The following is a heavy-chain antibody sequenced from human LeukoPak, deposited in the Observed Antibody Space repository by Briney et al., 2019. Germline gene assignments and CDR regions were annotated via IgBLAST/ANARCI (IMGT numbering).Heavy chain of an antibody. CDR3: ARDNYSSSSGDY. CDR2: INPNSGGT. CDR1: GYAFTGYY. Sequence: ASVKVSCKASGYAFTGYYMHWVRQAPGPGLEWMGWINPNSGGTNYAQKFQGRVTMTRDTSISTAYMELSRLRSDDTAVYYCARDNYSSSSGDYWGQGTLVTVSS. D-gene: IGHD6-6*01. J-gene: IGHJ4*02. V-gene: IGHV1-2*02.